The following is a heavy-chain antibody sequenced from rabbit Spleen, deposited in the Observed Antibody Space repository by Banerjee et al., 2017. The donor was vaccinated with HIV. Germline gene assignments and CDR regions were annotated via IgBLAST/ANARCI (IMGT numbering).Heavy chain of an antibody. CDR1: GFDFSSYY. J-gene: IGHJ4*01. CDR3: ARDPAYASGSGDYIPNL. CDR2: IDPFFGST. D-gene: IGHD1-1*01. Sequence: QLKESGGGLVQPGGSLKLSCKASGFDFSSYYMSWVRQAPGKGLEWIGYIDPFFGSTYYASWVNGRFTISSHNAQNTLYLQLNSLTAADTATYFCARDPAYASGSGDYIPNLWGPGTLVTVS. V-gene: IGHV1S7*01.